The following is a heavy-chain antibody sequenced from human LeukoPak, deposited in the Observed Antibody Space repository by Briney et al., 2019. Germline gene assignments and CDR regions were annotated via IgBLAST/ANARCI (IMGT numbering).Heavy chain of an antibody. J-gene: IGHJ4*02. V-gene: IGHV1-46*01. CDR2: LNPNDDST. CDR1: GYTFTSHL. Sequence: ASVKVSCKTSGYTFTSHLIHWVRQAPGQGLEWMAILNPNDDSTAFAQKFQGRLTMIKDTSTSTVYMELSSLISEDTAVYFCAREGYYSGGTGHQKAFDYWGQGTLVTVSS. D-gene: IGHD3-10*01. CDR3: AREGYYSGGTGHQKAFDY.